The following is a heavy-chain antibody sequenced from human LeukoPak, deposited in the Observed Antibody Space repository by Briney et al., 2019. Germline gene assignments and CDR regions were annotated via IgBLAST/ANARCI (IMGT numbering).Heavy chain of an antibody. Sequence: SVEVSCKASGGTFSSSAISWVRQAPGQGLEWMGGIIPIFGTANYAQKFQGRVTITADESTSTAYMELSSLRSEDTAVFYCARRVQQLVRDWGQGTLVTVSS. CDR1: GGTFSSSA. CDR2: IIPIFGTA. D-gene: IGHD6-13*01. CDR3: ARRVQQLVRD. V-gene: IGHV1-69*13. J-gene: IGHJ4*02.